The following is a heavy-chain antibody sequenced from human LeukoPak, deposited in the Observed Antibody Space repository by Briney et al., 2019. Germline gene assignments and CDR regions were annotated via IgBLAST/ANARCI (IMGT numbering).Heavy chain of an antibody. CDR1: GGSITSNY. D-gene: IGHD3-9*01. CDR3: ARLLRAGNTGYHHDS. Sequence: SETLSLTCTVSGGSITSNYWSWIRQPPGKGLEWIGYVSSSGSTNYNPSLKSRVTISLDTSNNQFSLKLNSVTAADTAVYYCARLLRAGNTGYHHDSWGRGTPVTVSS. V-gene: IGHV4-59*08. CDR2: VSSSGST. J-gene: IGHJ4*02.